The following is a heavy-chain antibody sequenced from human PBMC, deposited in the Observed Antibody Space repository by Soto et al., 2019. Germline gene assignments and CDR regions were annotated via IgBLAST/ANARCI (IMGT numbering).Heavy chain of an antibody. CDR1: GYSFTSYW. CDR3: AGGGVRGVITRTRDYYGMDV. V-gene: IGHV5-51*01. D-gene: IGHD3-10*01. J-gene: IGHJ6*02. CDR2: IYPGDSDT. Sequence: GESLKISCKGSGYSFTSYWIGWVRQMPGKGLELMGIIYPGDSDTRYSPSFQGQVTISADKSISTAYLQWSSLKASDTAMYYCAGGGVRGVITRTRDYYGMDVWGQGTTVTVAS.